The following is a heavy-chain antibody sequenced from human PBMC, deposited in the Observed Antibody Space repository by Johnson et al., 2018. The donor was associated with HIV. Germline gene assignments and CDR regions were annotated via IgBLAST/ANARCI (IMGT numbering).Heavy chain of an antibody. V-gene: IGHV3-30*04. CDR1: GFTFSSYA. Sequence: QVQLVESGGGVVQPGRSLRLSCAASGFTFSSYAMHWVRQAPGKGLEWVAVISYDGSEKYYADSVKGRFTISRDSSKNTLYLQVNSLRAEDTAVSYCARGSRYTHDNDDVYLLHAFDIWGQGTVVTVSS. D-gene: IGHD3-16*01. J-gene: IGHJ3*02. CDR3: ARGSRYTHDNDDVYLLHAFDI. CDR2: ISYDGSEK.